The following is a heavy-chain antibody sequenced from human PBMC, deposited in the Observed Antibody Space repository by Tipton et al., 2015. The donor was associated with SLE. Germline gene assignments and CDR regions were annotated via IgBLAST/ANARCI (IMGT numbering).Heavy chain of an antibody. D-gene: IGHD3-22*01. CDR2: ISYDGSNK. Sequence: SLRLSCTASGFTFSSYWMSWVRQAPGKGLEWVAVISYDGSNKYYADSVKGRFTISRDNSKNTLYLQMNSLRAEDTAVYYCAKLQVSRSMIVSLDNWGQGTLVTVSS. CDR1: GFTFSSYW. CDR3: AKLQVSRSMIVSLDN. V-gene: IGHV3-30*18. J-gene: IGHJ4*02.